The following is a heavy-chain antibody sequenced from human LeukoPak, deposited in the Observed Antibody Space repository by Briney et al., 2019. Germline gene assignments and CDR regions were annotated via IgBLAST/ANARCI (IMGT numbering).Heavy chain of an antibody. CDR2: IYTSGST. D-gene: IGHD3-3*01. CDR1: GGSISSGGYY. J-gene: IGHJ4*02. Sequence: PSETLSLTCTVSGGSISSGGYYWSWIRQPAGKGLEWIGRIYTSGSTNYNPSLKSRVTMSVDTSKNQFSLKLSSVTAADTAVYYCARNTYYDFWSGYYFDYWGQGTLVTVSS. V-gene: IGHV4-61*02. CDR3: ARNTYYDFWSGYYFDY.